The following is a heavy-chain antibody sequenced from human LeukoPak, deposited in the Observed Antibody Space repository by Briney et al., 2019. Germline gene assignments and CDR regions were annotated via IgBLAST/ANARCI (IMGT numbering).Heavy chain of an antibody. D-gene: IGHD3-22*01. CDR3: ARALSTATYSSGYYLAFDV. CDR1: GGSISSGSYY. J-gene: IGHJ3*01. Sequence: SQTLSLTCTVSGGSISSGSYYWSWIRQPAGKGLEWIGRIYTSRSTNYNPSLKSRVTISVDTSKNQFSLKLSSVTAADTAVYYCARALSTATYSSGYYLAFDVWGQGTMVTVSS. CDR2: IYTSRST. V-gene: IGHV4-61*02.